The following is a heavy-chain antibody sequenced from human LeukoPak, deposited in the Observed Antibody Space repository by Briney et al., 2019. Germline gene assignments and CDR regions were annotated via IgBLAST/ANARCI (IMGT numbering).Heavy chain of an antibody. CDR1: GFTFSSYA. D-gene: IGHD4-11*01. CDR3: ARGFYSPHY. V-gene: IGHV4-59*01. Sequence: GSLRLSCAASGFTFSSYAMSWVRQAPGKGLEWIGYIYYSGRTYYNPSLKSRITISVDTSKNQFSLKLSSVTAADTAVYYCARGFYSPHYWGQGTLVSVSS. CDR2: IYYSGRT. J-gene: IGHJ4*02.